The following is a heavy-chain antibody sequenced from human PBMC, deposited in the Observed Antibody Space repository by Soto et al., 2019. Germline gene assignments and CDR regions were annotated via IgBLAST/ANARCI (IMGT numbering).Heavy chain of an antibody. CDR3: VKILQYSYGLPH. D-gene: IGHD5-18*01. Sequence: GGSLRLSCAASGFTFSSYSMNWVRQAPGKGLEWVSSINSNGGSTYYADSVKGRFTISRDNSKNTLYLQMSSLRAEDTAVYYCVKILQYSYGLPHWGQGTLVTVSS. CDR2: INSNGGST. J-gene: IGHJ4*02. V-gene: IGHV3-64D*06. CDR1: GFTFSSYS.